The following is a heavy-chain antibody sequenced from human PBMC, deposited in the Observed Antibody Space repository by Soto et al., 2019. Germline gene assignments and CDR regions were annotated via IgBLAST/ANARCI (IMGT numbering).Heavy chain of an antibody. D-gene: IGHD2-2*01. Sequence: QLQLQESGPGLVKPSDTLSLTCTVSGGSISSSSYYWGWIRQPPGKGLEWIGSIYYSGSTYYNPSLKSRVTISVDTSKNQFSLKLSSVTAADTAVYYCARLLSSRTVVVPAAPYNWFDPWGQGTLVTVSS. CDR1: GGSISSSSYY. CDR2: IYYSGST. J-gene: IGHJ5*02. CDR3: ARLLSSRTVVVPAAPYNWFDP. V-gene: IGHV4-39*01.